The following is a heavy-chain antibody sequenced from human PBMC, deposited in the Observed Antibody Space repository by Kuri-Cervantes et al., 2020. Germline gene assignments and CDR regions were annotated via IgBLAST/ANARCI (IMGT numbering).Heavy chain of an antibody. CDR1: GFIFTSSA. Sequence: SVKVSCKASGFIFTSSAVQWVRQARGQRLEWIGWIVVGSGNTNYAQKFQERVTITRDMSTSTAYMELSSLRSEDTAVYYCAADPTGDYYDSSGYGPIGYWGQGTLVTVSS. J-gene: IGHJ4*02. CDR3: AADPTGDYYDSSGYGPIGY. CDR2: IVVGSGNT. V-gene: IGHV1-58*01. D-gene: IGHD3-22*01.